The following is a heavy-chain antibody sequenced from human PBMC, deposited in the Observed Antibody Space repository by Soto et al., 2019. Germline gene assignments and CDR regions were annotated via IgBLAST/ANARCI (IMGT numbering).Heavy chain of an antibody. Sequence: SEPRSLTWAVYGGSFRGYCWSWIRQPPGKGLEWIGEINHSGSTNYNPSLKSRVTISVDTSKNQFSLKLSSVTAADTAVYYCARAHGSLGYSYGYPYYGMDVWGQGTTVTFYS. D-gene: IGHD5-18*01. V-gene: IGHV4-34*01. CDR3: ARAHGSLGYSYGYPYYGMDV. CDR2: INHSGST. J-gene: IGHJ6*02. CDR1: GGSFRGYC.